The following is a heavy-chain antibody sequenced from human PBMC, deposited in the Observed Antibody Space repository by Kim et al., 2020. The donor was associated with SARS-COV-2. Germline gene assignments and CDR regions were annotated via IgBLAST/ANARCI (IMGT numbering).Heavy chain of an antibody. V-gene: IGHV3-11*04. CDR1: GFTFSDYY. Sequence: GGSLRLSCAASGFTFSDYYMSWIRQAPGKGLEWVSYISSSGSTIYYADSVKGRFTISRDNAKNSLYLQMNSLRAEDTAVYYCARDPYYYYGSGSHGWAYYYYYGMDVWGQGTTVTVSS. D-gene: IGHD3-10*01. CDR3: ARDPYYYYGSGSHGWAYYYYYGMDV. J-gene: IGHJ6*02. CDR2: ISSSGSTI.